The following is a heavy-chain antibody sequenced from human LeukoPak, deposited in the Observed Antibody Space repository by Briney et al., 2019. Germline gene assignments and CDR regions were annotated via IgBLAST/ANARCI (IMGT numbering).Heavy chain of an antibody. CDR2: ISSSGSTI. CDR1: GFTFSSYE. V-gene: IGHV3-48*03. J-gene: IGHJ4*02. CDR3: ARNNYDFWSGYYPDY. Sequence: GGSLRLSCAASGFTFSSYEMNWVRQAPGKGLEWVSYISSSGSTIYYADSVKGRFTISRDNAKNSLYLQMNSLRAEDTAVYYCARNNYDFWSGYYPDYWGQGTLVTVSS. D-gene: IGHD3-3*01.